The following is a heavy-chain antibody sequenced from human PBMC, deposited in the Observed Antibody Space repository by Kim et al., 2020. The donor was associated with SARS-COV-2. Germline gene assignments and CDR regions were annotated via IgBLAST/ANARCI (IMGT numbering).Heavy chain of an antibody. J-gene: IGHJ4*02. D-gene: IGHD6-19*01. Sequence: YTDSVQDRVTIPKDNARALLYLQMNSLRAEDTAVYYCSRVVTSGWSYFDYWGQGTLVTVSS. CDR3: SRVVTSGWSYFDY. V-gene: IGHV3-11*01.